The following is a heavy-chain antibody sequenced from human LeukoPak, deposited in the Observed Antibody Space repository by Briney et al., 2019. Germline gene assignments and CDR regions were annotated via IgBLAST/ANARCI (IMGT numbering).Heavy chain of an antibody. V-gene: IGHV3-30*02. CDR3: ARYYYDSSGYYLDY. D-gene: IGHD3-22*01. J-gene: IGHJ4*02. CDR1: GFTFSSYW. CDR2: IRYDGSNK. Sequence: GGSLRLSCGASGFTFSSYWMNWVRQAPGKGLEWVAFIRYDGSNKYYADSVKGRFAISRDNSKNTLYLQMNSLRAEDTAVYYCARYYYDSSGYYLDYWGQGTLVTVSS.